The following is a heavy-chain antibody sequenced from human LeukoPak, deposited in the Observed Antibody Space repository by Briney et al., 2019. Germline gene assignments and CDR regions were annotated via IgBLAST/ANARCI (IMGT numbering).Heavy chain of an antibody. D-gene: IGHD3-16*02. J-gene: IGHJ4*02. CDR2: TIYRSEWHH. CDR3: ATYRFDY. V-gene: IGHV6-1*01. CDR1: GDSVSRTNVA. Sequence: SQTLSLTCAISGDSVSRTNVAWNWIRQSPSGGLEWLGRTIYRSEWHHDYAVSMKGRITISPDTSRNQFSLQLNSVTPEDTAVYYCATYRFDYWGQGTLDTVSA.